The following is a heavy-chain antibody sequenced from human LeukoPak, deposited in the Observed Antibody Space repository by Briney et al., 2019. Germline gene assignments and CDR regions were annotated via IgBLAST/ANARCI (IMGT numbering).Heavy chain of an antibody. CDR3: TRESGAFSPFGF. J-gene: IGHJ4*02. CDR2: VHLSGAT. CDR1: GGSITTTNW. Sequence: PSGTLSLICAVSGGSITTTNWWSWVRQPPGKGLEWIGEVHLSGATNYNPSLESRVSMSIDKSKNHLSLEVTSVTAADTAIYYCTRESGAFSPFGFWGQGTLLTVSS. D-gene: IGHD1-26*01. V-gene: IGHV4-4*02.